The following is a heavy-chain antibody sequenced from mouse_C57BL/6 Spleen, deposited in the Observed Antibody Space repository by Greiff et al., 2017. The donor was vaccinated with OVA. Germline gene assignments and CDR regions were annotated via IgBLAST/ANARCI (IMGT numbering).Heavy chain of an antibody. CDR3: AGIYDGILMDY. CDR2: INPNNGGT. V-gene: IGHV1-26*01. CDR1: GYTFTDYY. D-gene: IGHD2-3*01. Sequence: EVQLQQSGPELVKPGASVKISCKASGYTFTDYYMNWVKQSHGKSLEWIGDINPNNGGTSYNQKFKGKATLTVDKSSSTAYMELRSLTSEDSAVYYCAGIYDGILMDYWGQGTSVTVSS. J-gene: IGHJ4*01.